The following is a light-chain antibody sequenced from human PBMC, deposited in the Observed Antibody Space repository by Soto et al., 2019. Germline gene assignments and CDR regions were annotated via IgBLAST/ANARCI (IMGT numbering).Light chain of an antibody. J-gene: IGLJ1*01. CDR1: RSNIGSNT. CDR2: DNH. CDR3: AAWDDSLNAFYV. V-gene: IGLV1-44*01. Sequence: QSVLTQPPSVSGTPGQRVTISCSGSRSNIGSNTVNWYQDLPGTAPKLLVYDNHHRPSGVPDRFSSSKSGTSASLAISGLQSEDEAEYYCAAWDDSLNAFYVFGTGTKVTVL.